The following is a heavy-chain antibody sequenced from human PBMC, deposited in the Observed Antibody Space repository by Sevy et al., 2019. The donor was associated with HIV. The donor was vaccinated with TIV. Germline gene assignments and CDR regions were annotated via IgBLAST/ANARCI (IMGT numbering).Heavy chain of an antibody. Sequence: GGSLRLSCAASGFTFSSYGMHWVRQAPGKGLEWVAVIWYDGSNQYYADSVKGRFTISRDNSKNTLYLQMNSLRAEDTAVYYCAKGGVSSGWGRYYYYYMDVWGKGTTVTVSS. CDR2: IWYDGSNQ. D-gene: IGHD6-19*01. CDR3: AKGGVSSGWGRYYYYYMDV. J-gene: IGHJ6*03. V-gene: IGHV3-33*06. CDR1: GFTFSSYG.